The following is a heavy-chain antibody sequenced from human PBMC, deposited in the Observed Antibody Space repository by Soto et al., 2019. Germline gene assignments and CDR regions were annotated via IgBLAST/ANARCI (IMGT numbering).Heavy chain of an antibody. CDR3: ARGLGYCSGGSCLHDAFDI. V-gene: IGHV3-74*01. J-gene: IGHJ3*02. D-gene: IGHD2-15*01. CDR2: INSDGSST. Sequence: GGSLRLSCAASGLTFSSYWMHWVRQAPGKGLVWVSRINSDGSSTSYADSVKGRFTISRDNAKSTLYLQMNSLRAEDTAVYYCARGLGYCSGGSCLHDAFDIWGQGTMVTVSS. CDR1: GLTFSSYW.